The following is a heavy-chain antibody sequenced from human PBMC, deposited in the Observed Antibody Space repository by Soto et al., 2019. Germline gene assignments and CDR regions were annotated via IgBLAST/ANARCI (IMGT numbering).Heavy chain of an antibody. Sequence: GESLKISCKGSGYSFTSFWIGWVRQMPGKGLEWMGIIYPGDSDTRYSPSFQGQVTISADKSISTAYLQWSSLKASDTVMYYCARQGQSWNYYYYGMDVWGQGTTVTVSS. J-gene: IGHJ6*02. CDR2: IYPGDSDT. CDR1: GYSFTSFW. V-gene: IGHV5-51*01. CDR3: ARQGQSWNYYYYGMDV.